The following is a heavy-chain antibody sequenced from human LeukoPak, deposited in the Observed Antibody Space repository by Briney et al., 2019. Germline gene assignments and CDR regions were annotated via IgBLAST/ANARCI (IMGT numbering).Heavy chain of an antibody. J-gene: IGHJ6*02. V-gene: IGHV1-2*02. D-gene: IGHD6-13*01. CDR3: AREEVAAAGRYYYYGMDV. CDR2: INPNSGGT. Sequence: ASVNVSCKASGYTFTGYYMHWVRQAPGQGLEWMGWINPNSGGTNYAQKFQGRVTMTRDTSISTAYMELSRLRSDDTAVYYCAREEVAAAGRYYYYGMDVWGQGTTVTVSS. CDR1: GYTFTGYY.